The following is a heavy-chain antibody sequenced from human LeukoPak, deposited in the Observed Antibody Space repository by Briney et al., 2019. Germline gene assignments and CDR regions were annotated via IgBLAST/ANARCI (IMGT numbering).Heavy chain of an antibody. CDR1: GYSIRSDYY. CDR2: IYHSGNT. CDR3: ARGYYYGSFDP. D-gene: IGHD3-10*01. V-gene: IGHV4-38-2*02. J-gene: IGHJ5*02. Sequence: PSETLSLTCTVSGYSIRSDYYWGWIRQPPGKGLEWIGTIYHSGNTYYNPSLKSRVTILVDTSKNQFSLNVSSVTAADTAVYYCARGYYYGSFDPWGQGTLVTVSS.